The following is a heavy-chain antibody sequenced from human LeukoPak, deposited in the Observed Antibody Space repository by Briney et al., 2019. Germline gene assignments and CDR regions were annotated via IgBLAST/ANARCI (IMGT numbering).Heavy chain of an antibody. CDR3: ARRISVSSALET. V-gene: IGHV4-59*08. Sequence: SETLSLTFSGSFSSISNFYCGQVPQPPGKGLEWIGYIYSSGSTNYNPSLKSRVTISVDTFKNQFSLKLSSVTAADTAVFYCARRISVSSALETWGQGTLVTVSS. CDR1: FSSISNFY. J-gene: IGHJ1*01. D-gene: IGHD6-19*01. CDR2: IYSSGST.